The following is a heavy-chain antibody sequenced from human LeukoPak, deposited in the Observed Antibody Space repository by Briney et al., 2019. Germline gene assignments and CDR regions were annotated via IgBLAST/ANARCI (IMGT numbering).Heavy chain of an antibody. Sequence: ASVKVSCKASGYTFTGYYMHWVRQAPGQGLEWMGWINPNSGGTNYAQKFQGRVTMTRDTSISTAYMELNRLQSDDTAVYYCARDWEGLGEYWYFDLWGRGTLVTVSS. J-gene: IGHJ2*01. CDR3: ARDWEGLGEYWYFDL. D-gene: IGHD1-26*01. CDR1: GYTFTGYY. CDR2: INPNSGGT. V-gene: IGHV1-2*02.